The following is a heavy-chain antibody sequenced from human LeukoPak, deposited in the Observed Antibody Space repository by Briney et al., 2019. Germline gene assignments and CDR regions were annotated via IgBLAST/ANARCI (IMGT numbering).Heavy chain of an antibody. Sequence: ASVKVSCKASGYTFTGYYMHWVRQAPGQGLEWMGWINPNSGGTNYAQKFQGRVTMTRDTSISTAYMELSRLRSDDTAVYYCAREERIAVAGKAPIDYWGQGTLVTVSS. CDR3: AREERIAVAGKAPIDY. CDR2: INPNSGGT. V-gene: IGHV1-2*02. CDR1: GYTFTGYY. D-gene: IGHD6-19*01. J-gene: IGHJ4*02.